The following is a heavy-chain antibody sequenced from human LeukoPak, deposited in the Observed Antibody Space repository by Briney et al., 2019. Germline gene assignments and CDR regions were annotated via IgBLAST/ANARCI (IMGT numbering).Heavy chain of an antibody. J-gene: IGHJ6*02. D-gene: IGHD2-8*01. V-gene: IGHV4-4*07. CDR3: ARMYGGLLAPLYYYYGMDV. CDR2: IYTSGST. CDR1: GGSIGSYY. Sequence: PSETLSLTCTVSGGSIGSYYWSWIRQPAGKGLEWIGRIYTSGSTNYNPSLKSRVTMSVDTSKNQFSLKLSSVTAADTAVYYCARMYGGLLAPLYYYYGMDVWGQGTTVTVSS.